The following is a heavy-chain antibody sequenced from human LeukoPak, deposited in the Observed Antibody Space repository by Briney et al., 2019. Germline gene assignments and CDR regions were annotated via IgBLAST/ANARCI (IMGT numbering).Heavy chain of an antibody. CDR1: GFTFTSYA. J-gene: IGHJ4*02. Sequence: GGSLRLSCAASGFTFTSYAMHWVRQAPGQRLEWMGWINAGNGNTKYSQKFQGRVTITGDTSASTAYMELSSLRSEDTAVYYCASARGWYYPIDYWGQGTLVTVSS. D-gene: IGHD6-19*01. V-gene: IGHV1-3*01. CDR3: ASARGWYYPIDY. CDR2: INAGNGNT.